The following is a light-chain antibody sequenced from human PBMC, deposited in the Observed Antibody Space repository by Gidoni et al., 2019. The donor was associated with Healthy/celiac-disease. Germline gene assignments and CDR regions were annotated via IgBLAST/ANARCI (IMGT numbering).Light chain of an antibody. CDR1: QSVSIY. CDR2: DAS. V-gene: IGKV3-11*01. CDR3: QQRSNWPPLT. J-gene: IGKJ4*01. Sequence: SQSVSIYLAWYQQKPGQAPRLLIYDASHRATGIPARFSGSGSGTDFTLTISSLEPEDFAVYYCQQRSNWPPLTFGGGTKVEIK.